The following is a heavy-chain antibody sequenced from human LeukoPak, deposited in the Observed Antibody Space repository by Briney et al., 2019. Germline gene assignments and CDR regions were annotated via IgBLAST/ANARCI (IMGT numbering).Heavy chain of an antibody. CDR1: GFTFSSYG. CDR3: ARVRDGYNSDFDY. CDR2: IWYDGSNK. J-gene: IGHJ4*02. V-gene: IGHV3-33*01. D-gene: IGHD5-24*01. Sequence: GGSLRLSCAASGFTFSSYGMHWVRQAPGKGLEWVAVIWYDGSNKYYADSVKGRFTISRDNSENTLYLQMNSLRAEDTAVYYCARVRDGYNSDFDYWGQGTLVTVSS.